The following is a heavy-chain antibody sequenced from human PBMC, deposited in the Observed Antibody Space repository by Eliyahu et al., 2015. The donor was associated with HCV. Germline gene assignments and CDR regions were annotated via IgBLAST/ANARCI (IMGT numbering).Heavy chain of an antibody. CDR3: ASGGGGIAVTGTGGWFDP. J-gene: IGHJ5*02. D-gene: IGHD6-19*01. V-gene: IGHV4-59*01. CDR2: IHYSGST. Sequence: QVQLQESGPGLVKPSETLSLTCTVSGGSXTXYYWSWIRQPPGKGLEWIGYIHYSGSTNYNPSLKSRVTISIDTSKNQFSLKLTSVTAADTAMYYCASGGGGIAVTGTGGWFDPWGQGTLVTVSS. CDR1: GGSXTXYY.